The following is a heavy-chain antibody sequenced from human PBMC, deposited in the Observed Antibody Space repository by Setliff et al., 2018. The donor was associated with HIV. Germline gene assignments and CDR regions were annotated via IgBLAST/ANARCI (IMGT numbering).Heavy chain of an antibody. CDR1: GGSISSSSYY. V-gene: IGHV4-39*01. CDR3: ARRRLVGYSFDY. J-gene: IGHJ4*02. CDR2: FYFGRTT. Sequence: KPSETLSLTCTVSGGSISSSSYYWGWIRQPPGKGLEWIGTFYFGRTTYYNPSLESRVTLSVDTAKNQLSLKVTSVTAADTAIYYCARRRLVGYSFDYWGQGALVTVSS. D-gene: IGHD6-25*01.